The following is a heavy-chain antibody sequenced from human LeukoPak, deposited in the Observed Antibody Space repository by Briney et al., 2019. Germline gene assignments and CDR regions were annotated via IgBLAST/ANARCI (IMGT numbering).Heavy chain of an antibody. CDR2: ISGSGGST. J-gene: IGHJ6*03. D-gene: IGHD6-13*01. Sequence: GGSLRLSCAASGFTFSSYGMSWVRQAPGKGLEWVSAISGSGGSTYYADSVKGRFTISRDNSKNTLYLQMNSLRAEDTAVYYCARGIAAAGIKPPYYYYYMDVWGKGTTVTISS. CDR1: GFTFSSYG. CDR3: ARGIAAAGIKPPYYYYYMDV. V-gene: IGHV3-23*01.